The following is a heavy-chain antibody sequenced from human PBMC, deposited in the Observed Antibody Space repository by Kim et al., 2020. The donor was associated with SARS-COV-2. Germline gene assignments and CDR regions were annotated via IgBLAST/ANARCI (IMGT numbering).Heavy chain of an antibody. Sequence: GGSLRLSCAASGFTFSSYAMHWVRQAPGKGLEWVAVISYDGSNKYYADSVKGRFTISRDNSKNTLYLQMNSLRAEDTAVYYCARDSPIRVVPAATKGRGAFDIWGQGTMVTVSS. D-gene: IGHD2-2*01. J-gene: IGHJ3*02. CDR2: ISYDGSNK. CDR1: GFTFSSYA. V-gene: IGHV3-30-3*01. CDR3: ARDSPIRVVPAATKGRGAFDI.